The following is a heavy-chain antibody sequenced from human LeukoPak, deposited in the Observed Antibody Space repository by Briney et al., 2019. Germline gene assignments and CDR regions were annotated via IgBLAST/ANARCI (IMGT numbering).Heavy chain of an antibody. CDR1: GGSFSGYY. Sequence: PSETLSLTCAVYGGSFSGYYWSWIRQPPGKGLEWIGEINHSGSTNYNPSLKSRVTISVDTSKNQFSLKLSSVTAADTAVYYCASGPPQKWFDPWGQGTLATVSS. J-gene: IGHJ5*02. CDR3: ASGPPQKWFDP. CDR2: INHSGST. V-gene: IGHV4-34*01.